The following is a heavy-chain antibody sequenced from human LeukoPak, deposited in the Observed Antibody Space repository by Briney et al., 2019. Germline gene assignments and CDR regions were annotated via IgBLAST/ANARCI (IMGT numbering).Heavy chain of an antibody. CDR2: ISAYNGNT. D-gene: IGHD1-26*01. J-gene: IGHJ3*02. Sequence: ASVKVSCKASGYTFTSYGISWVRQAPGQGLEWMGWISAYNGNTNYAQKLQGRVTTTTDTSTSTAYMELRSLRSDDTAVYYCARGYSGSYFDAFDIWGQGTMVTVSS. CDR1: GYTFTSYG. CDR3: ARGYSGSYFDAFDI. V-gene: IGHV1-18*01.